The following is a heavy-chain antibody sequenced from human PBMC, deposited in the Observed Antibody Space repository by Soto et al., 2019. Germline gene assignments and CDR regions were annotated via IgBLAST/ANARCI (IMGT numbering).Heavy chain of an antibody. CDR1: GYSISSGYY. CDR3: ASRGNSGYFDY. J-gene: IGHJ4*02. CDR2: IYHSGST. D-gene: IGHD2-21*02. Sequence: PSETLSLTCAVSGYSISSGYYWGWIRQPPGKGLEWIGSIYHSGSTYYNPSLKSRVTISVDTSKNQFSLKLSSATAADTAVYYCASRGNSGYFDYWGQGTLVSVSS. V-gene: IGHV4-38-2*01.